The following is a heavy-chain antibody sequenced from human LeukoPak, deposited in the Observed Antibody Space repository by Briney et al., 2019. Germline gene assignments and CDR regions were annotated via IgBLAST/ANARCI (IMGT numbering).Heavy chain of an antibody. Sequence: ASVKVSCKASGYTLTSYAMNWVRQAPGQGLEWMGWINTNTGNPTYAQGFTGRFVFSLDTSVSTAYLQISSLKAEDTAVYYCARAGVRFLEWLYGYGNWFDPWGQGTLVTVSS. CDR3: ARAGVRFLEWLYGYGNWFDP. CDR2: INTNTGNP. CDR1: GYTLTSYA. V-gene: IGHV7-4-1*02. J-gene: IGHJ5*02. D-gene: IGHD3-3*01.